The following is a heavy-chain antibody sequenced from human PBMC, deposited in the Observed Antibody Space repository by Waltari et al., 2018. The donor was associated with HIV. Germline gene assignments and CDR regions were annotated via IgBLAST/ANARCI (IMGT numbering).Heavy chain of an antibody. Sequence: QVQLVESGGGVVQPGRSLRLSCAASGFTFSSYGMHWVRQAPGKGLEWVAVIWYDGSNKYYADSVKGRFTISRDNSKNTLYLQMNSLRAEDTAVYYCAREDTRYYFDYWGQGTLVTVSS. D-gene: IGHD5-18*01. CDR3: AREDTRYYFDY. CDR2: IWYDGSNK. J-gene: IGHJ4*02. V-gene: IGHV3-33*01. CDR1: GFTFSSYG.